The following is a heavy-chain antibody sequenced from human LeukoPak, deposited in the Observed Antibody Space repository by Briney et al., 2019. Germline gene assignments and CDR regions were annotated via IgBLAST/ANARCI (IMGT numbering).Heavy chain of an antibody. CDR1: GFTFSHYW. CDR3: ATDRGWRTSGYYLYYFEY. V-gene: IGHV3-7*01. J-gene: IGHJ4*02. Sequence: GGSLRLSCVVSGFTFSHYWMNWVRQAPGKGLEYVASIKHDGSEKYYVDSVRGRFTISRDNTKNSLYLQMSSLRAEDTAVYYCATDRGWRTSGYYLYYFEYWGQGTLVTFSS. CDR2: IKHDGSEK. D-gene: IGHD3-3*01.